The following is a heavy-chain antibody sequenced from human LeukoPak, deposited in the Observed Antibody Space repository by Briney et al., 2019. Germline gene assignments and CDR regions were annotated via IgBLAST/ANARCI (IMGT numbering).Heavy chain of an antibody. Sequence: PGDSLRLSCAASGFTFSDYWIIWFRQAPGKGLEWVGHINQDGSVKDYVDPVKGRFTISRDNANKFSFLQMNSLRAEDTAVYYCAKDKSWNVCDYWGRGTLVTVSS. CDR1: GFTFSDYW. D-gene: IGHD1-1*01. J-gene: IGHJ4*02. CDR3: AKDKSWNVCDY. CDR2: INQDGSVK. V-gene: IGHV3-7*01.